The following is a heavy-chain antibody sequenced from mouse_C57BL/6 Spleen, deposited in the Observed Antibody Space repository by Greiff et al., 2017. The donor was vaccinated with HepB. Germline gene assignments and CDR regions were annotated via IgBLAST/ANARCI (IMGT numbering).Heavy chain of an antibody. D-gene: IGHD1-1*01. CDR2: IYPRSGNT. CDR1: GYTFTSYG. CDR3: ARWDGSSYPAYFDY. Sequence: VQLQESGAELARPGASVKLSCKASGYTFTSYGISWVKQRTGQGLEWIGEIYPRSGNTYYNEKFKGKATLTADKSSSTAYMELRSLTSEDSAVYFCARWDGSSYPAYFDYWGQGTTLTVSS. J-gene: IGHJ2*01. V-gene: IGHV1-81*01.